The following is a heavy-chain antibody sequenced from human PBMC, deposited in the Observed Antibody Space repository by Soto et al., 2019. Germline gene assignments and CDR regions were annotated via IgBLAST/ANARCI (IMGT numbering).Heavy chain of an antibody. CDR2: INPSGGST. CDR3: ARIELDVFDI. D-gene: IGHD3-10*01. Sequence: QVQLVQSGAEVKKPGASVKVSCKASGYTFTRNYIHWVRQAPGQGLEWMGIINPSGGSTSYAQKFQGRVTMTRDTSTSTVYMELSSLRSEDTAVYYCARIELDVFDIWGQGTMVTVSS. CDR1: GYTFTRNY. V-gene: IGHV1-46*01. J-gene: IGHJ3*02.